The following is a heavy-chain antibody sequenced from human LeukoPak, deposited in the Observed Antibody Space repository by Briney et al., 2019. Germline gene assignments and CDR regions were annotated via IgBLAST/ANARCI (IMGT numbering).Heavy chain of an antibody. CDR3: ARVGRGDYVWGTYSFDY. Sequence: SETLSLTCTVSGDSISSYHWSWIRQPPGKGLEWIGYISYSGSTNYNPSLKSRVTISMDTSKNQFSLKLSSVTAADTAVYYCARVGRGDYVWGTYSFDYSGQGTLVTVSS. J-gene: IGHJ4*02. D-gene: IGHD3-16*01. V-gene: IGHV4-59*01. CDR2: ISYSGST. CDR1: GDSISSYH.